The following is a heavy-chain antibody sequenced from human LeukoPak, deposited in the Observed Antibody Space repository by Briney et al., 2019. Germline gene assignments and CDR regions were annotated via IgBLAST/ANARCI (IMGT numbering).Heavy chain of an antibody. CDR3: TTDEDWNYARKDV. V-gene: IGHV3-15*07. J-gene: IGHJ6*02. CDR2: IKSKTDGGTT. D-gene: IGHD1-7*01. Sequence: GGSLRLSCAASGFTFADAWMNWVRQAPGKGLEWDGRIKSKTDGGTTDYAAPVKGRFTISRDDSKSTLYLQMNSLKIEDTAVYYCTTDEDWNYARKDVWGQGATVIVSS. CDR1: GFTFADAW.